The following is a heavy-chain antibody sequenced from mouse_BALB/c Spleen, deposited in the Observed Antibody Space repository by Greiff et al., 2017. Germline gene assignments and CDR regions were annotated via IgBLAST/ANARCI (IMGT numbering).Heavy chain of an antibody. CDR3: ARHGDGNNAWFAY. CDR1: EYEFPSHD. J-gene: IGHJ3*01. D-gene: IGHD2-1*01. V-gene: IGHV5-2*01. Sequence: EVKLMESGGGLVQPGESLKLSCESNEYEFPSHDMSWVRKTPEKRLELVAAINSDGGSTYYPDTMERRFTISRDNTKKTLYLQMSSLRSEDTALYYGARHGDGNNAWFAYWGQGTLVTVSA. CDR2: INSDGGST.